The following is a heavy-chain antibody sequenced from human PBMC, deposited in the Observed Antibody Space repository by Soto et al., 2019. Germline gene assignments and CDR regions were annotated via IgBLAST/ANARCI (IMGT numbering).Heavy chain of an antibody. CDR3: ARDNSESNSWWFDP. CDR1: GFIFSRYY. V-gene: IGHV1-46*01. CDR2: INPSGVTT. D-gene: IGHD1-26*01. J-gene: IGHJ5*02. Sequence: ASVKVSCKASGFIFSRYYMHWIRQAPGQGLEWMGIINPSGVTTNYAQKFQGRVTLTRDTSTSTVSMELSSLRSEDTAVYYCARDNSESNSWWFDPWGQGTLVTV.